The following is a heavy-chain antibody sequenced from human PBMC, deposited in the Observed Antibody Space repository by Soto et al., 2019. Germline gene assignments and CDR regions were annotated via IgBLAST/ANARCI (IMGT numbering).Heavy chain of an antibody. Sequence: GASVKVSCKASGGTFSSYAISWVRQAPGQGLEWMGVINPSGDSTTYAQKFQGRVTMTKDTSTSTLYMELSSLRSEDTAVYFCARDWEFGFWGQGTLVTVS. CDR1: GGTFSSYA. V-gene: IGHV1-46*01. D-gene: IGHD3-10*01. CDR2: INPSGDST. J-gene: IGHJ4*02. CDR3: ARDWEFGF.